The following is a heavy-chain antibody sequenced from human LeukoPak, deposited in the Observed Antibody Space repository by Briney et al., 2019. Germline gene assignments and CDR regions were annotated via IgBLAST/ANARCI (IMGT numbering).Heavy chain of an antibody. CDR1: GGSISSYY. D-gene: IGHD3-10*01. CDR3: ARVRRSDYYYYYYMGV. V-gene: IGHV4-59*08. CDR2: IYYSGST. J-gene: IGHJ6*03. Sequence: SETLSLTCTVSGGSISSYYWSWIRQPPGKGLEWIGYIYYSGSTNYNPSLKSRVTISVDTSKNQFSLKLSSVTAADTAVYYCARVRRSDYYYYYYMGVWGKGTTVTVSS.